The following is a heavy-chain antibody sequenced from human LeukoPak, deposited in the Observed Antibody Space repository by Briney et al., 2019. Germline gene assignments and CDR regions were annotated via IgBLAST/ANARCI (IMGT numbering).Heavy chain of an antibody. V-gene: IGHV5-51*01. J-gene: IGHJ6*02. CDR3: ARVNYALNYYYGMDV. Sequence: GESLKISCKGSGYSFTSYWIGWVRQMPGKGLEWMGIIYPGDSDTGYSPSFQGQVTISADKSISTAYLQWSSLKASDTAMYYCARVNYALNYYYGMDVWGQGTTVTVSS. CDR1: GYSFTSYW. CDR2: IYPGDSDT. D-gene: IGHD1-7*01.